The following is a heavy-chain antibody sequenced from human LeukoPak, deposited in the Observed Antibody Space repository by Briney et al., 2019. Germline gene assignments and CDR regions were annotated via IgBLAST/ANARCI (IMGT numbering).Heavy chain of an antibody. D-gene: IGHD2-8*01. CDR1: GGSISSGDYY. CDR2: IYYSGST. J-gene: IGHJ3*02. V-gene: IGHV4-30-4*02. CDR3: ARLRLRYQSNGQSTSYEVVDI. Sequence: PSETLSLTCTVSGGSISSGDYYWSWIRQPPGKGLEWIGYIYYSGSTYYNPSLKSRVTISVDTSKNQFSLKLSSVTAADTAVYYCARLRLRYQSNGQSTSYEVVDIWGQGTVVTVSS.